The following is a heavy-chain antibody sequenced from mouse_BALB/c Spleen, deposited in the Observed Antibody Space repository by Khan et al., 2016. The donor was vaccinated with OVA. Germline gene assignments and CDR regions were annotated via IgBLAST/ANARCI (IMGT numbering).Heavy chain of an antibody. CDR1: GYIFTSYW. Sequence: QVQLQQSGAELVRPGASVKLSCKPSGYIFTSYWIHWVKQRSGQGLEWIARIYPGTNSPYYTEKFKGKTTLTTDKTSNTSYEQLSSLKSEDSSVYFCARAGPDGAWFVYWGQGTLVTVSA. CDR3: ARAGPDGAWFVY. CDR2: IYPGTNSP. J-gene: IGHJ3*01. V-gene: IGHV1S132*01.